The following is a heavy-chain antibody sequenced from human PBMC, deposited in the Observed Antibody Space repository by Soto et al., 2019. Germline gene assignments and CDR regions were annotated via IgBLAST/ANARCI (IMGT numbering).Heavy chain of an antibody. J-gene: IGHJ6*03. CDR3: AKDEVVVAGQHSYMDV. V-gene: IGHV3-23*01. D-gene: IGHD2-15*01. Sequence: EVQLLESGGGLVQPGGSLRLSCAASGFTFSTYAMSWVRQAPGKGLAWVSAISGSGGSAFYADSVKGRFTISRDSSQNTLYLQMNSLRAEDTAVYYCAKDEVVVAGQHSYMDVWGKGTTVTVSS. CDR1: GFTFSTYA. CDR2: ISGSGGSA.